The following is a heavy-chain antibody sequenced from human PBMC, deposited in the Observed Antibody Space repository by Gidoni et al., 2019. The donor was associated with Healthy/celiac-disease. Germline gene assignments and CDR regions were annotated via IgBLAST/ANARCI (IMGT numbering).Heavy chain of an antibody. CDR3: AIGYSYAKGCVDY. Sequence: QLQLQESGPGLVMPSETLSLTCTVSGGSISISSYYWGWIRQPPGKGLGWTGSIYYSGSPDYNPSLKSRVTISVDTSKNQFSLKLSSVTAADTAVYYCAIGYSYAKGCVDYWGQGTLVTVSS. V-gene: IGHV4-39*01. CDR1: GGSISISSYY. CDR2: IYYSGSP. J-gene: IGHJ4*02. D-gene: IGHD5-18*01.